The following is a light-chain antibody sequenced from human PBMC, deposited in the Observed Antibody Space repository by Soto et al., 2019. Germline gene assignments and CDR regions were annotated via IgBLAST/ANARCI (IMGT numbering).Light chain of an antibody. CDR1: SSDVGGYNY. CDR2: EVN. Sequence: QSALTQPPSASGSPGQSVTISCTGTSSDVGGYNYVSWYQQHPGKAPKLMIFEVNKRPSGVPDRFSGSKSANTASLTVSGLQAEDEADYYCSSYAGSNNFVFGTGTKVTVL. J-gene: IGLJ1*01. V-gene: IGLV2-8*01. CDR3: SSYAGSNNFV.